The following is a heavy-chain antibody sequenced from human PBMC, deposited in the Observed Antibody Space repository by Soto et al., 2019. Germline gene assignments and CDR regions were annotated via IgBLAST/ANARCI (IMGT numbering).Heavy chain of an antibody. V-gene: IGHV3-30*14. CDR1: GFTFSSYA. CDR3: GRLYKFSGGWS. J-gene: IGHJ4*02. D-gene: IGHD6-19*01. Sequence: QVQLVESGGGVVQPGRSLRLSCAASGFTFSSYAMHWLRRAPGKGLEWVAAISHDGKNEFHADSVKGRFTVSRDNAKNIVYLQMDSLRPDDTALFYCGRLYKFSGGWSWVQGTEVTFAS. CDR2: ISHDGKNE.